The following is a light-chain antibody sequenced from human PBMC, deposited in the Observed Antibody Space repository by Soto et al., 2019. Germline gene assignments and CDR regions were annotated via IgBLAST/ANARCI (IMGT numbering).Light chain of an antibody. J-gene: IGKJ2*01. Sequence: DIQLTQSPSFLSASVGDRVTITCRASQGISSYLAWYQQKPGKAPKVLIYPASTLQSGVPSRFSGSGSGTQFTLTISSLQPEDFATFYCEQLSHYPYTFGHGTKLEIK. CDR2: PAS. CDR3: EQLSHYPYT. V-gene: IGKV1-9*01. CDR1: QGISSY.